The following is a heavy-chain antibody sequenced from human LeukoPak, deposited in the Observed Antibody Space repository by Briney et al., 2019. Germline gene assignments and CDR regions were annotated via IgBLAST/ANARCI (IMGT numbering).Heavy chain of an antibody. CDR1: GFTFTSSA. V-gene: IGHV1-58*01. CDR2: IVVGSGNT. Sequence: ASVKVSCKASGFTFTSSAVQWVRQARGQRLEWIGWIVVGSGNTNCAQKFQERVTITRDMSTSTAYMELSSLRSEDTAVYYCAAAGYSSPFYYFDYWGQGTLVTVSS. D-gene: IGHD1-1*01. CDR3: AAAGYSSPFYYFDY. J-gene: IGHJ4*02.